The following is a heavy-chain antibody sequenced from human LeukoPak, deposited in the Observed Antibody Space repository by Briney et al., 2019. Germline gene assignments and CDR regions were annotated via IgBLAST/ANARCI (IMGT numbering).Heavy chain of an antibody. V-gene: IGHV1-69*13. J-gene: IGHJ3*02. CDR3: ARPGYYYDSSGYWGGAFDI. CDR2: IIPTFGTA. Sequence: ASVKVSCKASGGTFSSYAISWVRQAPGQGLEWMGGIIPTFGTANYAQKFQGRVTITADESTSTAYMELSSLRSEDTAVYYCARPGYYYDSSGYWGGAFDIWGQGTMVTVSS. D-gene: IGHD3-22*01. CDR1: GGTFSSYA.